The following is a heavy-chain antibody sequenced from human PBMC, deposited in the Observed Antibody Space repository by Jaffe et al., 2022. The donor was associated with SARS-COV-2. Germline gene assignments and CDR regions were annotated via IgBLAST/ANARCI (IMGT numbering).Heavy chain of an antibody. CDR3: ARRFCSGGSCRRPYYYYMDV. CDR1: GGSFSGYY. J-gene: IGHJ6*03. Sequence: QVQLQQWGAGLLRPSETLSLTCAVYGGSFSGYYWTWIRQPPGKGLQWIGEIYHSGDINYNPSLKSRVTISVDTSKNQFSLKLSSVTAADTAVYYCARRFCSGGSCRRPYYYYMDVWGNGATVTVS. D-gene: IGHD2-15*01. CDR2: IYHSGDI. V-gene: IGHV4-34*01.